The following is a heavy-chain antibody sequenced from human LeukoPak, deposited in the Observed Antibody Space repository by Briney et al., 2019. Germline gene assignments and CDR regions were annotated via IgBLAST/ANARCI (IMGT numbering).Heavy chain of an antibody. Sequence: PGGSLRLSCAASGFTFSSYEMNWVRQAPGKGLEWVSYISSSGSTIYYADSVRGRFTISRDNAKNSLYLQMNSLRAEDTAVYYCARTSAAAGTYDYWGQGTLVTVSS. J-gene: IGHJ4*02. CDR1: GFTFSSYE. CDR2: ISSSGSTI. V-gene: IGHV3-48*03. D-gene: IGHD6-13*01. CDR3: ARTSAAAGTYDY.